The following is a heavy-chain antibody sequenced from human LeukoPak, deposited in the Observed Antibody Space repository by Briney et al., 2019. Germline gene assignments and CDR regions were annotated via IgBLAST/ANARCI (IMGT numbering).Heavy chain of an antibody. CDR3: ARVALAARHGWFDP. CDR1: GFTFSSYW. CDR2: INSDASST. Sequence: GGSLRLSCAASGFTFSSYWMHWVRQAPGKGLVWVSRINSDASSTTYADSVKCRFTISRDNAKNTLYLQMNSLRAEDTAVYYCARVALAARHGWFDPWGQGPLVTVSS. D-gene: IGHD6-6*01. V-gene: IGHV3-74*01. J-gene: IGHJ5*02.